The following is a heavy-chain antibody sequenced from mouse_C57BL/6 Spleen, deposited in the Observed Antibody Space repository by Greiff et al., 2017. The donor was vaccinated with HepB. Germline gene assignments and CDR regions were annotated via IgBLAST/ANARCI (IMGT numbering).Heavy chain of an antibody. D-gene: IGHD4-1*01. Sequence: VQLQQSGPELVKPGASVKISCKASGYAFSSSWMNWVKQRPGKGLEWIGRIYPGDGDTNYNGKFKGKATLTADKSSSTAYMQLSSLTSEDSAVCVWGKEYGTKGVDYWGQGTSVTVSS. CDR2: IYPGDGDT. J-gene: IGHJ4*01. V-gene: IGHV1-82*01. CDR1: GYAFSSSW. CDR3: GKEYGTKGVDY.